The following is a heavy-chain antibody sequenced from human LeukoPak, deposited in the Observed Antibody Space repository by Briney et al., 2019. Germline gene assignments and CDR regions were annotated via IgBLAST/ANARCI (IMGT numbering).Heavy chain of an antibody. V-gene: IGHV4-61*08. Sequence: SETLSLTCTVSGGSVSSGDYYWSWIRQPPGKGLEWIGYIYYSGSTNYNPSLKSRVTISVDTSKNQFSLKLSSVTAADTAVYYCARAAEYGSSLPFDYWGQGTLVTVSS. CDR1: GGSVSSGDYY. D-gene: IGHD6-6*01. CDR2: IYYSGST. J-gene: IGHJ4*02. CDR3: ARAAEYGSSLPFDY.